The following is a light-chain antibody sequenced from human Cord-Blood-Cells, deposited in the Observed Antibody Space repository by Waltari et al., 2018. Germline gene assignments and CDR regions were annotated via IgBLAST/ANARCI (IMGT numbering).Light chain of an antibody. CDR2: DVS. CDR1: SSDVGGYNY. CDR3: CSYAGSYTWV. J-gene: IGLJ3*02. V-gene: IGLV2-11*01. Sequence: QSALTQPRSVSGSPGQSVTISCTGTSSDVGGYNYVPWYQQHPGKAPKLMIYDVSKRPSVVPDRFSGSKSGNTASLTISGLQAEDEADYYCCSYAGSYTWVFGGGTKLNVL.